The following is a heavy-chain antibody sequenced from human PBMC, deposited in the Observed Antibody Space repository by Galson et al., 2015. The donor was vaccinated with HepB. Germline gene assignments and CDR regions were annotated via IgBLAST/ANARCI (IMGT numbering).Heavy chain of an antibody. J-gene: IGHJ4*02. D-gene: IGHD2/OR15-2a*01. CDR1: GFTFSSYA. CDR3: ATITRSGLWAVDFRH. V-gene: IGHV3-23*01. CDR2: ISGSGGTT. Sequence: SLRLSCAASGFTFSSYAMIWVRQAPGKGLEWVSAISGSGGTTYHADSVKGRFTISRDNSQNTLYLQMNSLRAEDTAVYYCATITRSGLWAVDFRHWGQGTLVTVSS.